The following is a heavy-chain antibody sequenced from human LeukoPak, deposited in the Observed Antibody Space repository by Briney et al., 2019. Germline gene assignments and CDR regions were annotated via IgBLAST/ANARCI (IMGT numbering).Heavy chain of an antibody. J-gene: IGHJ4*02. V-gene: IGHV4-38-2*01. CDR3: ARHPDPYSSVDY. D-gene: IGHD6-19*01. Sequence: SETLSLTCAVSGYSISSGYYWGWIRQPPGKGLEWIGSIYHSGSTYYNPSLKSRVTISVDTSKNQFSLKLSSVTAAGTAVYYCARHPDPYSSVDYWDQGTLVTVSS. CDR2: IYHSGST. CDR1: GYSISSGYY.